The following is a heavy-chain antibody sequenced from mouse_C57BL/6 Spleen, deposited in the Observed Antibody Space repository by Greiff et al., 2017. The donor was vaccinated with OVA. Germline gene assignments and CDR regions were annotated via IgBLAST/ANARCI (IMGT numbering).Heavy chain of an antibody. D-gene: IGHD1-1*01. CDR3: AREGTTVDCAMDY. Sequence: QVQLQQPGAELVRPGSSVKLSCKASGYTFTSYWMDWVKQRPGQGLEWIGNIYPSDSETHYNQKFKDKATLTVDKSSSTAYMQLSSLTSEDSAVYSCAREGTTVDCAMDYWGQGTSVTVSS. CDR1: GYTFTSYW. J-gene: IGHJ4*01. CDR2: IYPSDSET. V-gene: IGHV1-61*01.